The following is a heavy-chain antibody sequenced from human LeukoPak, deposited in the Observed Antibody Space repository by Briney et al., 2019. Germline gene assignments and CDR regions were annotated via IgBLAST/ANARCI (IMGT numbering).Heavy chain of an antibody. CDR1: GGSISSGGYY. Sequence: SETLSLTCTVSGGSISSGGYYWSWIRQHPGKGLEWIGYIYYSGSTNYNPSLKSRVTISVDTSKNQFSLKLSSVTAADTAVYYCARALHSTLYYYYYGMDVWGQGTTVTVSS. CDR2: IYYSGST. V-gene: IGHV4-61*08. CDR3: ARALHSTLYYYYYGMDV. J-gene: IGHJ6*02. D-gene: IGHD4-11*01.